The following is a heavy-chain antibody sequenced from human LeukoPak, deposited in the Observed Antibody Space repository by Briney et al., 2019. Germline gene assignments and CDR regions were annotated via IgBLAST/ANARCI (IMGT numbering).Heavy chain of an antibody. CDR3: ARVEEGYGSGRRENYYYYYMDV. D-gene: IGHD3-10*01. V-gene: IGHV4-59*01. CDR1: GGSISSYY. CDR2: IHYTGST. Sequence: SETLSLTCTVSGGSISSYYWSWIRQPPRKGLEWIGYIHYTGSTNYNPSLKSRVTISVDTSKNQFSLKLSSVTAADTAVYCCARVEEGYGSGRRENYYYYYMDVWGKGTTVTISS. J-gene: IGHJ6*03.